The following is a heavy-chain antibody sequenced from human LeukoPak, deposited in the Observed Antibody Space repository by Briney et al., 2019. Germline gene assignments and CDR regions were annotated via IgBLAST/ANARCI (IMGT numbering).Heavy chain of an antibody. J-gene: IGHJ4*02. CDR1: GYTLTELS. V-gene: IGHV1-24*01. Sequence: ASVKVSCKVSGYTLTELSMHWVRQAPGKGLEWMGGFDSEDGETIYAQKFQGRVTMTEDTSTDTAYMELSSLRSEDTAVYYCATARATMVRGVIAPPDYWGQGTLVTVSS. D-gene: IGHD3-10*01. CDR2: FDSEDGET. CDR3: ATARATMVRGVIAPPDY.